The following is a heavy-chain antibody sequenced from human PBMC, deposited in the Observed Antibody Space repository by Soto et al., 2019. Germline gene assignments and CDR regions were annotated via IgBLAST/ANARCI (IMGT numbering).Heavy chain of an antibody. CDR2: INSDGRST. J-gene: IGHJ3*02. CDR1: GFTFSTYS. Sequence: EVQLVESGGGLVQPGGSLRLSCAASGFTFSTYSMHWVRQAPGKGLVWVSRINSDGRSTDYADSVKGRFTISRDNAENMLYLQMNSLRAEDTAVYYWVRGVTPFDIWGQGTMVTVSS. CDR3: VRGVTPFDI. V-gene: IGHV3-74*01. D-gene: IGHD5-18*01.